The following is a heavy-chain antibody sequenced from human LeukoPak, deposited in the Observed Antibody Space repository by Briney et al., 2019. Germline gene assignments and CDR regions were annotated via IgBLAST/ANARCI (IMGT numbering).Heavy chain of an antibody. CDR2: IYTSGST. V-gene: IGHV4-4*07. CDR1: GGSISSYY. Sequence: SETLSLTCTVSGGSISSYYWSWIRQPAGKGLEWIGRIYTSGSTNYNPSLKSRVTISVDTSKNQFSLKLSSVTASDTAVYYCARGDWSLYYFDYWGQGTLVTVSS. D-gene: IGHD3/OR15-3a*01. J-gene: IGHJ4*02. CDR3: ARGDWSLYYFDY.